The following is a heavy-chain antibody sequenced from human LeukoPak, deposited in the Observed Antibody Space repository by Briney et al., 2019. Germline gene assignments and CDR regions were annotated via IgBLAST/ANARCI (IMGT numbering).Heavy chain of an antibody. V-gene: IGHV3-21*01. Sequence: GGSLRLSCAASGCTFSSYSMNWVRQAPGKGLEWVSSISSSSSYIYYADSVKGRFTISRDNAKNSLYLQMNSLRAEDTAVYYCARETPSGIAAANGFDYWGQGTLVTVSS. CDR1: GCTFSSYS. CDR3: ARETPSGIAAANGFDY. J-gene: IGHJ4*02. CDR2: ISSSSSYI. D-gene: IGHD6-13*01.